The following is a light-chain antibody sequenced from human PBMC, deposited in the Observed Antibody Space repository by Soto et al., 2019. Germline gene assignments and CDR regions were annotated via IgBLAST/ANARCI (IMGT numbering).Light chain of an antibody. CDR1: QSVSASY. J-gene: IGKJ1*01. CDR2: GAS. CDR3: QQYGVSPRT. Sequence: EIVLTQSPGTLSLSPGERATLSCRASQSVSASYLAWYQKKPGQAPRLLIYGASSRATGIPDRFSGSGSGTDFTLTISRLEPEDFAVYYCQQYGVSPRTFGQGTKVDI. V-gene: IGKV3-20*01.